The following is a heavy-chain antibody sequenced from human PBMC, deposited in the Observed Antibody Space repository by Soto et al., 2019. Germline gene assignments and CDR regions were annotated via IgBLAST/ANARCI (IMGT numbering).Heavy chain of an antibody. CDR2: IHDTGKT. Sequence: PSETLSLTCTVSGGPILSSTYYWGWIRQPPGKGLEWIGSIHDTGKTFDNPSLKSRVTVSVDTSKNQFSLDLRSVTAADTAVYFCARHPVVYFYDSSGYLPVGYFDNWGQGTPVTVSS. J-gene: IGHJ4*02. V-gene: IGHV4-39*01. D-gene: IGHD3-22*01. CDR3: ARHPVVYFYDSSGYLPVGYFDN. CDR1: GGPILSSTYY.